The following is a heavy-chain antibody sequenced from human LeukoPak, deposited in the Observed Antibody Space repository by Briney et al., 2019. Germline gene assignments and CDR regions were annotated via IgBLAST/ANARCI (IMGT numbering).Heavy chain of an antibody. CDR2: IYSGGST. D-gene: IGHD6-19*01. CDR3: AKQLYSSGWGPFDY. J-gene: IGHJ4*02. CDR1: GFTVSSNY. Sequence: PGGSLRPSCAASGFTVSSNYMSWVRQAPGKGLEWVSVIYSGGSTYYADSVKGRFTISRDNSKNTLYLQMNSLRAEDTAVYYCAKQLYSSGWGPFDYWGQGTLVTVSS. V-gene: IGHV3-53*01.